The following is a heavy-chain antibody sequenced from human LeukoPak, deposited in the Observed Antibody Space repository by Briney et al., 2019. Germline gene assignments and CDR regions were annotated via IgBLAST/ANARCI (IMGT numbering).Heavy chain of an antibody. D-gene: IGHD2-21*02. CDR1: GGSFSGYY. Sequence: SETLSLTCAVYGGSFSGYYWSWIRQPPGKGLEWIGEINHSGSTNYNPSLKSRVTISVDTSKNQFSLKLSSVTAADTAVYYCARGETARVDYWGQGILVTVSS. CDR2: INHSGST. J-gene: IGHJ4*02. V-gene: IGHV4-34*01. CDR3: ARGETARVDY.